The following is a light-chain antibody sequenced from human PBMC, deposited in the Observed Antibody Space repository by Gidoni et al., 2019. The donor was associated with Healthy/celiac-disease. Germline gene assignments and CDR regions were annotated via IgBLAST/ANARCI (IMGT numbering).Light chain of an antibody. Sequence: VCPGEPASISCRSSQSLLHSNGYNYLDWYLQKPGQSPQLLIYLGSNRASGVPDRFSGSGSGTDFTLKISRVEAEDVGVYYCMQALQTPPLTFXGXTKVEIK. V-gene: IGKV2-28*01. J-gene: IGKJ4*01. CDR2: LGS. CDR3: MQALQTPPLT. CDR1: QSLLHSNGYNY.